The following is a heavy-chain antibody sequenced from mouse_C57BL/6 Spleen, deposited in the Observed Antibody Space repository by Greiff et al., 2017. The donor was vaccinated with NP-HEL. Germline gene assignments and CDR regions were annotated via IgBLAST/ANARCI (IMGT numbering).Heavy chain of an antibody. CDR1: GYTFTSYW. CDR3: ARKGGNYAMDY. Sequence: VKLQQPGAELVRPGTSVKLSCKASGYTFTSYWMHWVKQRPGQGLEWIGVIDPSDSYTNYNQKFKGKATLTVDTSSSTAYMQLSSLTSEDSAVYYCARKGGNYAMDYWGQGTSVTVSS. J-gene: IGHJ4*01. V-gene: IGHV1-59*01. CDR2: IDPSDSYT.